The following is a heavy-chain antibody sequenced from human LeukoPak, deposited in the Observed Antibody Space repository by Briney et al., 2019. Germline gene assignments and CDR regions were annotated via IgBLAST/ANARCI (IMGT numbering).Heavy chain of an antibody. V-gene: IGHV3-33*06. J-gene: IGHJ4*02. Sequence: PGGSLRLSCAASGFTFSSYGMHWVRQAPGKGLEWVAVIWYDGSNKYYADSVKGRFTISRDNSKKTLYLQMNSLRAEDTAVYYCAKDYSSSWMYYFDYWGQGTLVTVSS. CDR2: IWYDGSNK. CDR1: GFTFSSYG. CDR3: AKDYSSSWMYYFDY. D-gene: IGHD6-13*01.